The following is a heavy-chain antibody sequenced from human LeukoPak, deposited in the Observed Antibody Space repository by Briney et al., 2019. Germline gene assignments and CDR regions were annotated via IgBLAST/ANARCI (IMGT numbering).Heavy chain of an antibody. CDR1: GFTVNTNY. D-gene: IGHD6-6*01. CDR2: IASGGNT. Sequence: GGSLRLSCAASGFTVNTNYMSWVRQTPGKGLEWVSVIASGGNTFYVDSVKGRFTISRDDSKNTLYLQMNRLRAEDTALYYCATAEDNTSIASFHHWGQGTLVTVSS. J-gene: IGHJ4*02. CDR3: ATAEDNTSIASFHH. V-gene: IGHV3-53*01.